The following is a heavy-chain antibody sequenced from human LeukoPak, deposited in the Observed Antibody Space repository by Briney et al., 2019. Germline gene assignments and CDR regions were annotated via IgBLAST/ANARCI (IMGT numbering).Heavy chain of an antibody. D-gene: IGHD3-10*01. CDR2: TIPIFGTA. Sequence: SVKVSCKGSGGTFSSYALSWVRQAPGQGLEWMGGTIPIFGTANYAQKFQGRVTITADESTSTAYMELSSLRSEDTAVYYCARSSGTMVRGVIISSTFDYWGQGTLVTASS. J-gene: IGHJ4*02. V-gene: IGHV1-69*01. CDR1: GGTFSSYA. CDR3: ARSSGTMVRGVIISSTFDY.